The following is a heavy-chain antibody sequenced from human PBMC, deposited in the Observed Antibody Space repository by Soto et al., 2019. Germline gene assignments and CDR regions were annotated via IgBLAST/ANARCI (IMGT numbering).Heavy chain of an antibody. CDR1: GFTISDFG. Sequence: SLRLSCRVSGFTISDFGMRWVGQAPGKGLVWVSHINSDGSDSTHADSVKGRFTISRDNAKNTLYLQMNSLRAEDTAVYFSVRDDPGLGMDYWGLGTLVTVSS. CDR3: VRDDPGLGMDY. CDR2: INSDGSDS. J-gene: IGHJ4*02. D-gene: IGHD1-26*01. V-gene: IGHV3-74*01.